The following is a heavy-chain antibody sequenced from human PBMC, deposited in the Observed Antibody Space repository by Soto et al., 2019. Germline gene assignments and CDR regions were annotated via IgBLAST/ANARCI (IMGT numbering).Heavy chain of an antibody. CDR2: MNPNNGNT. Sequence: GASVKVSCKASGYTFTSYGISWVRQATGQGLEWMGWMNPNNGNTDYAPKVQGRVTMTMNTSIGTAYMELSSLRSEDTAVYYCARSPRNYYALGSFSYFRHWGQGTLVTVS. J-gene: IGHJ1*01. D-gene: IGHD3-10*01. V-gene: IGHV1-8*01. CDR1: GYTFTSYG. CDR3: ARSPRNYYALGSFSYFRH.